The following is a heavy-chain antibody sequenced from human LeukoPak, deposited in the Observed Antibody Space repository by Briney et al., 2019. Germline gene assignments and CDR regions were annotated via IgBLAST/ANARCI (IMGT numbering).Heavy chain of an antibody. J-gene: IGHJ4*02. Sequence: TGGSLRLSCAASGFTFSSYAMHWVRQAPGKGLEWVSAISGSGGSTYYADSVKGRFTISRDNSKNTLYLQMNSLRAEDTAVYYCAKDLDYVWGSYRFLDYWGQGTLVTVSS. CDR3: AKDLDYVWGSYRFLDY. CDR2: ISGSGGST. D-gene: IGHD3-16*02. CDR1: GFTFSSYA. V-gene: IGHV3-23*01.